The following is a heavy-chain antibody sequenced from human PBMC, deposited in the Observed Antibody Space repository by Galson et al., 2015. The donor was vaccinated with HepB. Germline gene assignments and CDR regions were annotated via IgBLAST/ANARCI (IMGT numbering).Heavy chain of an antibody. D-gene: IGHD2-15*01. CDR2: IFAGGSR. Sequence: SLRLSCAASGFTVSSNYMSWVRQAPGKGLEWVSVIFAGGSRYYADSVKGRFTIFRDSSKNTLYLQINSLRAEDTAVYYCARKVATESHFDYWGQGTLVTVSS. J-gene: IGHJ4*02. V-gene: IGHV3-66*01. CDR1: GFTVSSNY. CDR3: ARKVATESHFDY.